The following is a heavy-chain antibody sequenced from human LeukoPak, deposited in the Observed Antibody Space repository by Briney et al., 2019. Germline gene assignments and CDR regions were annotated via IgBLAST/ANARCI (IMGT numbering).Heavy chain of an antibody. D-gene: IGHD2-21*02. CDR1: GFIFSNNY. J-gene: IGHJ5*01. V-gene: IGHV3-7*03. CDR2: IWPDGSEK. CDR3: AKLKGQVTTWDS. Sequence: PGGSLRLSCAASGFIFSNNYMSWVRQAPGRGLEWLATIWPDGSEKRYVDSLRGRVTTSRDNVERSLYLQMNSLRAEDTAVYYCAKLKGQVTTWDSWGLGIRVTVSS.